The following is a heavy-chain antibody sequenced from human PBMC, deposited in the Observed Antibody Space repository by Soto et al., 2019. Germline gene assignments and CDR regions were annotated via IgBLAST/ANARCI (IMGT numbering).Heavy chain of an antibody. D-gene: IGHD4-17*01. Sequence: ASETPSLTCAVSGGSINSGGYSRVWIRQPPGKGLEWIGYIYHSGSTDYNPSLKSRVTISVDRSKNQFSLKLSSVTAADTAVYYCASVNTSIYGDYAFDYWGQGTLVTVSS. CDR1: GGSINSGGYS. CDR2: IYHSGST. V-gene: IGHV4-30-2*01. J-gene: IGHJ4*02. CDR3: ASVNTSIYGDYAFDY.